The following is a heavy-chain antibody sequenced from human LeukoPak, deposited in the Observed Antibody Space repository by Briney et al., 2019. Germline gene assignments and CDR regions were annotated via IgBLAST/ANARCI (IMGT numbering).Heavy chain of an antibody. Sequence: PSETLSLTCAVYGGSFSGYYWSWIRQPPGKGLEWIGEINHSGSTNYNPSLKSRVTISVDTSKNQFSLKLSSVTAAGTAVYYCARNKPRTYCSSTSCLYYFDYWGQGTLVTVSS. D-gene: IGHD2-2*01. V-gene: IGHV4-34*01. CDR1: GGSFSGYY. CDR3: ARNKPRTYCSSTSCLYYFDY. J-gene: IGHJ4*02. CDR2: INHSGST.